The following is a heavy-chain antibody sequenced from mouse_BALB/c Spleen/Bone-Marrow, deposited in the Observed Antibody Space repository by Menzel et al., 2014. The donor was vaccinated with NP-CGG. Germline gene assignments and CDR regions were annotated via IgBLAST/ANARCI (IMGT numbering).Heavy chain of an antibody. CDR1: GYTFSSYW. V-gene: IGHV1-9*01. CDR2: ILPGSGNT. J-gene: IGHJ3*01. CDR3: TRQGFAC. Sequence: VKLVESGPELMKPGASVKISCKATGYTFSSYWIEWVKQWPGHGLEWIGEILPGSGNTHYNEKFEGKATFTADTSSSTAYMQLSSLTSEDSAVYYCTRQGFACWGQGTLVTVSA.